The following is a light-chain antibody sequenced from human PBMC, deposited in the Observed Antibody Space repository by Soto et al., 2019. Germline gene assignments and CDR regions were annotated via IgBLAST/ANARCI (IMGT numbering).Light chain of an antibody. Sequence: QSVLTQPPSASGTPGQTVTISCSGSGSNIGENAVNWYQHLPGTAPQLLIYSNALRPSGVPHRFSGSESGTAGSLAISGLQSEDEAHYYCAAWDDSLKAMLFGGGTKVTVL. CDR2: SNA. CDR1: GSNIGENA. CDR3: AAWDDSLKAML. J-gene: IGLJ3*02. V-gene: IGLV1-44*01.